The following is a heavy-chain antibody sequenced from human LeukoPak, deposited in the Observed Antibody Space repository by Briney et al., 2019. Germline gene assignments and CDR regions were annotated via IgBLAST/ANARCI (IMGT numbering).Heavy chain of an antibody. Sequence: GRSLRLSCAASGFTFDDYAMHWVRQAPGKGLEWVSGISWNSGSIGHAGSVKGRFTISRDNAKNSLYLQMNSLRAEDTAVYYCAREGGYYHLDYWGQGTLVTVSS. D-gene: IGHD3-22*01. CDR1: GFTFDDYA. V-gene: IGHV3-9*01. CDR2: ISWNSGSI. CDR3: AREGGYYHLDY. J-gene: IGHJ4*02.